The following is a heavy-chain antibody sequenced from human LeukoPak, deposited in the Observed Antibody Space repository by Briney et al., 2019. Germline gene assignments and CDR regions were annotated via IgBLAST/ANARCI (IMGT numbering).Heavy chain of an antibody. J-gene: IGHJ4*02. CDR1: GYTFTSYA. Sequence: GASVKVSCKASGYTFTSYAISWVRQAPGQGLEWMGWISAYNGNTNYARKLQGRVTMTTDTSTSTAYMELRSLRSDDTAVYYCARDTLILVRGVSPSGYWGQGTLVTVSS. D-gene: IGHD3-10*01. CDR2: ISAYNGNT. CDR3: ARDTLILVRGVSPSGY. V-gene: IGHV1-18*01.